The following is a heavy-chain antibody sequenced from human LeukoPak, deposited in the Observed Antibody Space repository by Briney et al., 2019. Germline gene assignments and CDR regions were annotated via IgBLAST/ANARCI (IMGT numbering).Heavy chain of an antibody. J-gene: IGHJ4*02. CDR3: ARGPLIIAVAGTATW. D-gene: IGHD6-13*01. CDR1: GYTFIGYY. Sequence: ASVKVSCKASGYTFIGYYMHWVRQAPGQGLEWMGWINPNSGGTNYAQKFQGRVTMTRDTSISTAYMELSRLRSDDTAVYYCARGPLIIAVAGTATWWGQGTLVTVSS. V-gene: IGHV1-2*02. CDR2: INPNSGGT.